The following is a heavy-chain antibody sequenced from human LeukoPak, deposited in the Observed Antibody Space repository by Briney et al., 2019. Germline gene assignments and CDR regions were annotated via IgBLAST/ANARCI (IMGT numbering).Heavy chain of an antibody. V-gene: IGHV1-69*06. CDR1: GYTFSTYA. J-gene: IGHJ4*02. Sequence: GASVKVSSKASGYTFSTYAISWVRQAPGQGLEWMGGIMPIFGTADYAQRFQDRVTITADNTTSTTYMELSSLRFDDTAVYYCARGRTVLDSVDYWGQGTLVTVSS. CDR3: ARGRTVLDSVDY. D-gene: IGHD2-21*01. CDR2: IMPIFGTA.